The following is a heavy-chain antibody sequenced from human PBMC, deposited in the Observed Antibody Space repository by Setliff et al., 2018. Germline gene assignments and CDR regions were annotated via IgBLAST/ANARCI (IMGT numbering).Heavy chain of an antibody. V-gene: IGHV4-39*01. D-gene: IGHD1-1*01. Sequence: TLSLTCTVSGASISSGTYYWAWIRQPPGKGLEWIGRIHYSGNTYYNASLKSRVIISVDTAQNQFSLSLSSVTAADTAVYYCARTGTYRYFDYWGQGTLVTVSS. CDR3: ARTGTYRYFDY. J-gene: IGHJ4*02. CDR1: GASISSGTYY. CDR2: IHYSGNT.